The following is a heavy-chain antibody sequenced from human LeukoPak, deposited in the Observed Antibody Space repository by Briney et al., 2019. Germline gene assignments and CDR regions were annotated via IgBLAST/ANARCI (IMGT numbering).Heavy chain of an antibody. CDR3: ARDHRHYYDFWSGYYLAGGYMDV. J-gene: IGHJ6*03. CDR2: ISSSSSYI. CDR1: GFTFSSYS. Sequence: GGSLRLSCAASGFTFSSYSMNWVRQAPGKGLEWVSSISSSSSYIYYADSVKGRFTISRDNSKNTLYLQMNSLRAEDTAVYYCARDHRHYYDFWSGYYLAGGYMDVWGKGTTVTVSS. V-gene: IGHV3-21*01. D-gene: IGHD3-3*01.